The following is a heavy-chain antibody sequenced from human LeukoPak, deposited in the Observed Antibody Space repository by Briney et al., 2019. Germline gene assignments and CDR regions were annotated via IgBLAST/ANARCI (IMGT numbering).Heavy chain of an antibody. CDR3: ARVGSYYDSSGYYYYYGMDV. V-gene: IGHV3-48*03. J-gene: IGHJ6*02. CDR1: GFTFSSYE. CDR2: ISSSGSTI. Sequence: EPGGSLRLSCAASGFTFSSYEMNWVRQAPGKELEWVSYISSSGSTIYYADSVKGRFTISRDNAKNSLYLQMNSLRAEDTAVYYCARVGSYYDSSGYYYYYGMDVWGQGTTVTVSS. D-gene: IGHD3-22*01.